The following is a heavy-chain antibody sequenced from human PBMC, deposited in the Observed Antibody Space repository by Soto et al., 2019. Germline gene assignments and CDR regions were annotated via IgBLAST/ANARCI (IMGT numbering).Heavy chain of an antibody. D-gene: IGHD1-1*01. J-gene: IGHJ4*02. CDR2: INAGNGNT. CDR3: ARVPSGNWPVDY. V-gene: IGHV1-3*01. CDR1: GYTFTSYA. Sequence: QVQLVQSGAEVKKPGASVKVSCKASGYTFTSYAMHWVRQAPGQRLEWMGWINAGNGNTKYSQKFQGRVTITRDTAASTAYMELSSLRSEDTAVDYCARVPSGNWPVDYWGQGTMFTVSS.